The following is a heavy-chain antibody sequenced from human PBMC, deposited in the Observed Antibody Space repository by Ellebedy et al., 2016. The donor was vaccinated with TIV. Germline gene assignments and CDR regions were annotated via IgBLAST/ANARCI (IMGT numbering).Heavy chain of an antibody. CDR3: ARVGSRPLRLRSVYYFDS. CDR1: GGSVSSANYY. V-gene: IGHV4-61*01. J-gene: IGHJ4*02. Sequence: MPSETLSLTCTVSGGSVSSANYYWTWFRQPQGKGLEWIGYIYSSGRTDYKHFLKSRMAITVDTSRNQISLKLSSVTAADTAVYYCARVGSRPLRLRSVYYFDSWGQGTLVTVS. D-gene: IGHD5-12*01. CDR2: IYSSGRT.